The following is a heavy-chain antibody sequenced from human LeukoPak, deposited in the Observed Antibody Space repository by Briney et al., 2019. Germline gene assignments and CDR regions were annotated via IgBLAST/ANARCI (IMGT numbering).Heavy chain of an antibody. CDR3: ARHDYGATRDY. CDR2: IHYSGRT. V-gene: IGHV4-59*01. Sequence: SETLSLTCTVSGGSISSYYWSWIRQPPGKGLEWIVYIHYSGRTNYNPSLKSRVTISVITSKNQFSLKLSSVTTADTAVYYCARHDYGATRDYWGQGTLVTVSS. J-gene: IGHJ4*02. CDR1: GGSISSYY. D-gene: IGHD4-17*01.